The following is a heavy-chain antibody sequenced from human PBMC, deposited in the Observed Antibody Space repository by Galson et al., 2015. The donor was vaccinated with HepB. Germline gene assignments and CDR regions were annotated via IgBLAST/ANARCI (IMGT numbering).Heavy chain of an antibody. CDR2: IYPDDADT. CDR3: ARQLGIAPFRAFDI. Sequence: QSGAEVKKPGESLKISCQGSGYSFTNYWIGWVRQMPGKGLEWMGLIYPDDADTTYSPSFQGQVTIPTDKSINTAYLQWSSLKASDTAMYYCARQLGIAPFRAFDIWGQGTLVTVSS. J-gene: IGHJ3*02. CDR1: GYSFTNYW. V-gene: IGHV5-51*01. D-gene: IGHD7-27*01.